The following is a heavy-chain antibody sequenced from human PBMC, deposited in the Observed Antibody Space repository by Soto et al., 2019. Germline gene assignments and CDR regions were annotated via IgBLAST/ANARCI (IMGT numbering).Heavy chain of an antibody. D-gene: IGHD3-9*01. Sequence: PAETLSLTCTVSGGSISSGDYYWSWIRHPPGKGLEWIGYIYYSGSTYYNPSLKSRVTISVDTYKNQFSLKLSAVTAADTAVYYCARELIKEYDILTGYSRLNWFERWGKGTLVNVSS. CDR1: GGSISSGDYY. J-gene: IGHJ5*02. CDR3: ARELIKEYDILTGYSRLNWFER. V-gene: IGHV4-30-4*01. CDR2: IYYSGST.